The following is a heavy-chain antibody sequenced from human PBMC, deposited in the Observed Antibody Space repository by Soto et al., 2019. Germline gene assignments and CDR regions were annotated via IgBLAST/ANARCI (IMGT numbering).Heavy chain of an antibody. V-gene: IGHV4-30-4*01. J-gene: IGHJ4*02. Sequence: QVQLQESGPGLVKPSQTLSLTCTVSGDSISSGDYYWSWIRQPPGKGLEWIGYIYYGGSSYYNPSLKSRVTTSADTSMHQFSLNLTSVTAADTAVYFCARVGIPLREYYFDYWGQGTLVTVSS. CDR2: IYYGGSS. CDR1: GDSISSGDYY. CDR3: ARVGIPLREYYFDY. D-gene: IGHD3-16*01.